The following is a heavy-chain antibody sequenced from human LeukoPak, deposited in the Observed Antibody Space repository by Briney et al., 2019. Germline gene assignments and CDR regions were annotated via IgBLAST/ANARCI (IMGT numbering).Heavy chain of an antibody. Sequence: SETLSLTCTVSGGSISSYYWSWIRQPPGKGPEWIGYIYYSGSTNYNPSLKSRVTISVDTSKNQFSLKLSSVTAADTAVYYCARGGGYKQQLPLVLFDYWGQGTLVTVSS. V-gene: IGHV4-59*08. CDR2: IYYSGST. D-gene: IGHD6-13*01. J-gene: IGHJ4*02. CDR3: ARGGGYKQQLPLVLFDY. CDR1: GGSISSYY.